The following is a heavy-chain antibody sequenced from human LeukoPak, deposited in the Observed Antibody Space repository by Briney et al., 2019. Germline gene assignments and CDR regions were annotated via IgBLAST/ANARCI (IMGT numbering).Heavy chain of an antibody. V-gene: IGHV3-21*01. CDR1: GFTFSSYS. CDR3: ARGFGVGATWFDY. J-gene: IGHJ4*02. Sequence: GGSLRLSCAASGFTFSSYSMNWVRQAPGKGLEWVSSISSSSYIYYADSVKGRFTISRDNAKNSLYLQMNSLRAEDTAVYYCARGFGVGATWFDYWGQGTLVTVSS. D-gene: IGHD1-26*01. CDR2: ISSSSYI.